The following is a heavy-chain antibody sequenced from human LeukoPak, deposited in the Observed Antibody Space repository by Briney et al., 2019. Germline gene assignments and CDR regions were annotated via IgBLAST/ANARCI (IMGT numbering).Heavy chain of an antibody. J-gene: IGHJ4*02. CDR3: ARRVQTTGVFDY. D-gene: IGHD2-8*01. Sequence: ASVKVSCKASGYTFTDYYMPWVRQAPGHGLQWMGRINPKTGGKNSAKKFQGRVTMTGDTSLRTAYLALTRLGSDDTAVYYCARRVQTTGVFDYWGQGTLVSVSS. CDR1: GYTFTDYY. CDR2: INPKTGGK. V-gene: IGHV1-2*06.